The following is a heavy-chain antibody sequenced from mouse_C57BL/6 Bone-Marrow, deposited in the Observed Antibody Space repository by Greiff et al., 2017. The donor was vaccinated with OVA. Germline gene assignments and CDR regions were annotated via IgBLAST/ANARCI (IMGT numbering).Heavy chain of an antibody. CDR1: GYTFTSYW. D-gene: IGHD2-3*01. V-gene: IGHV1-74*01. CDR2: IHPSDSDT. J-gene: IGHJ2*01. CDR3: AIDEGYPYYFDY. Sequence: VKLQQPGAELVKPGASVKVSCKASGYTFTSYWMHWVKQRPGQGLEWIGRIHPSDSDTNYNQKFKGKATLTVDKSSSTAYMQLSSLTSEDSAVYNCAIDEGYPYYFDYWGQGTTLTVSS.